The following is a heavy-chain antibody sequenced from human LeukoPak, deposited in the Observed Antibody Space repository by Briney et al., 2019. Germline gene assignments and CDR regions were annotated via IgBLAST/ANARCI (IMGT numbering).Heavy chain of an antibody. D-gene: IGHD5-24*01. J-gene: IGHJ4*02. CDR2: ISYDGSNK. V-gene: IGHV3-30*18. CDR1: EFTFSSYG. CDR3: VKDDGWVQYAN. Sequence: GGSLRLSCAASEFTFSSYGMHWVRQAPGKGLEWVAVISYDGSNKYYADSVKGRFTISRDNSKNTLYLQMNSLRAEDAAVYYCVKDDGWVQYANWGQGTLVTVSS.